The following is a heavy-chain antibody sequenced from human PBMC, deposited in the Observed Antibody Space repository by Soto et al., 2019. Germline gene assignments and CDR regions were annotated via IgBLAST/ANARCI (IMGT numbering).Heavy chain of an antibody. D-gene: IGHD6-13*01. J-gene: IGHJ5*01. V-gene: IGHV4-59*08. CDR1: GDSISGDF. CDR3: ARHDIAAAGTHLFDS. Sequence: SETLSLTCTVSGDSISGDFWSWIRQPPGKALEWIGYIYYSGSTNYNPSLKSRVTISVDTSKNQFSLKLSSVTAADTAVYYCARHDIAAAGTHLFDSWGQGTLVTVSS. CDR2: IYYSGST.